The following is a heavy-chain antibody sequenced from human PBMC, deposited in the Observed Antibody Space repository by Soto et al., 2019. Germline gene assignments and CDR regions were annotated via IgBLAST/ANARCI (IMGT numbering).Heavy chain of an antibody. V-gene: IGHV3-48*02. J-gene: IGHJ4*02. CDR3: ARDSTDSSGYSFDY. D-gene: IGHD3-22*01. Sequence: GGSLRLSCAASGFTFSSYSMNWVRQAPGKGLEWVSYISAGSTTIYSADSVKGRFTISRDNAKNSLYLQMNSLRDEDTAVYYCARDSTDSSGYSFDYWGQGTLVTVS. CDR1: GFTFSSYS. CDR2: ISAGSTTI.